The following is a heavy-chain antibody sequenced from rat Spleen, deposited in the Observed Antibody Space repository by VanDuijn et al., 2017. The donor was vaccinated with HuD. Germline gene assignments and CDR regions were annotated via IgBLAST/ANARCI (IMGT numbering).Heavy chain of an antibody. CDR3: ARDAGILRY. CDR1: GFSLTTYN. D-gene: IGHD1-6*01. V-gene: IGHV2-45*01. Sequence: QVQLKESGPGLVQPSETLSLTCTVSGFSLTTYNVHWVRQPPGKGLEWMGVMWSGGSTDYNSALKSRLSISRDISKSQVFLKMNSLQSEDTATYYCARDAGILRYWGQGVMVTVSS. CDR2: MWSGGST. J-gene: IGHJ2*01.